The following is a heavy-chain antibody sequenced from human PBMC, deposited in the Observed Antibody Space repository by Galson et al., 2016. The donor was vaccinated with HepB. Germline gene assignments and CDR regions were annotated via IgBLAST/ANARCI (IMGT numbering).Heavy chain of an antibody. CDR1: GGSISRSSYY. Sequence: SETLSLTCTVSGGSISRSSYYWGWIRQPPGKGLEWIGEISDSRSTNYNPSLKSRVTISIDKSKKQFSLKLTSVTAADTAVYYCARGIGGPYDEDVWASYGVFDVWGQGTMLTVSS. CDR2: ISDSRST. J-gene: IGHJ3*01. CDR3: ARGIGGPYDEDVWASYGVFDV. D-gene: IGHD3-16*01. V-gene: IGHV4-39*07.